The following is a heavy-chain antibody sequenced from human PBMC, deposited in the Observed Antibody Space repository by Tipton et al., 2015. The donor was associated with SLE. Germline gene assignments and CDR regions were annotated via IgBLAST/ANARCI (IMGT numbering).Heavy chain of an antibody. CDR3: ARRAAAGLRH. Sequence: TLSLTCAVYGGSFSGYYWSWIRQPPGKGLEWIGEINHSGSTNYSPSLKSRVNISVDTSKNQFSLKLSSVTAADTAVYYCARRAAAGLRHWGQGTLVTVSS. V-gene: IGHV4-34*01. CDR2: INHSGST. D-gene: IGHD6-13*01. CDR1: GGSFSGYY. J-gene: IGHJ1*01.